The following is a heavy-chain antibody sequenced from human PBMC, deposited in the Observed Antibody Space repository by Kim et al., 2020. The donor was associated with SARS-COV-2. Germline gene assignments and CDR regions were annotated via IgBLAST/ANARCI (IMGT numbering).Heavy chain of an antibody. CDR3: ARVRGAAGPFYYYYYGMDV. V-gene: IGHV3-11*01. J-gene: IGHJ6*02. CDR1: GFTFSSYA. D-gene: IGHD6-13*01. Sequence: GESLRLSCAASGFTFSSYAMSWIRQAPGKGLEWVSYISSSGSTIYYADSVKGRFTISRDNAKNSLYLQMNSLRAEDTAVYYCARVRGAAGPFYYYYYGMDVWGQGTTVTVSS. CDR2: ISSSGSTI.